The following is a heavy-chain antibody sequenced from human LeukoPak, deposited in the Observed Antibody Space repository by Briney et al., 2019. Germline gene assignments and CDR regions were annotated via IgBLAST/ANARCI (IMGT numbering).Heavy chain of an antibody. CDR1: GFTFSSYS. D-gene: IGHD2-2*01. J-gene: IGHJ6*03. Sequence: GGSLRLSCAVSGFTFSSYSMNWVRQAPGKGLECVSSISSSSRYIYYADSVKGRFTISRDNAKNSLYLQMNSLRAEDTAVYYCARDAVVPAAVEYYYYMDVWGKGTTVTVSS. CDR3: ARDAVVPAAVEYYYYMDV. V-gene: IGHV3-21*01. CDR2: ISSSSRYI.